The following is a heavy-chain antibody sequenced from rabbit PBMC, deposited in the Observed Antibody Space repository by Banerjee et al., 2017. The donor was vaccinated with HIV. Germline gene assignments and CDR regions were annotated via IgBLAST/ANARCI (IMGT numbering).Heavy chain of an antibody. J-gene: IGHJ4*01. CDR2: ICGGSSGST. CDR1: GLDFSSSNC. CDR3: ARETGGVDYNL. D-gene: IGHD2-1*01. Sequence: QEQLVEYGGDLVQPEGSLTLTCKASGLDFSSSNCMCWVRQAPGKGLEWIGCICGGSSGSTYYASWAKGRFTISKTSSTTVTLQMTSLTAADTATYFCARETGGVDYNLWGQGTLVTVS. V-gene: IGHV1S45*01.